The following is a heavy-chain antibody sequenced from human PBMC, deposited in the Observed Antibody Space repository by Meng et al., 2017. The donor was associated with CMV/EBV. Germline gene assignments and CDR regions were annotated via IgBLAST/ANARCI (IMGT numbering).Heavy chain of an antibody. D-gene: IGHD4-11*01. CDR3: ARRNNYNYYYYGMDV. J-gene: IGHJ6*02. V-gene: IGHV1-3*02. CDR1: GYTFTSYA. Sequence: ASVKVSCKASGYTFTSYAMHWVRQAPGQRLEWMGWSNAGNGNTKYSQEFQGRVTITRDTSASTAYMELSSLRSEDMAVYYCARRNNYNYYYYGMDVWGQGTTVTVSS. CDR2: SNAGNGNT.